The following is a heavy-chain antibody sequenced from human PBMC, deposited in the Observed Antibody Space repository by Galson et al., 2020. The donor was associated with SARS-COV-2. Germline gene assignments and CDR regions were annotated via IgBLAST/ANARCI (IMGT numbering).Heavy chain of an antibody. D-gene: IGHD3-16*01. V-gene: IGHV3-49*04. CDR2: IRSKAYGGTP. CDR1: GFTFGDYA. Sequence: TGGSLRLSCIASGFTFGDYAVNWVRQAPGKGLEWVGLIRSKAYGGTPEYAASVKDRFTISRDDSKSTAYLQMNSLKTEDTGLYYCTRGGRNGGSIPAVWGDYWGQGTLVTASS. CDR3: TRGGRNGGSIPAVWGDY. J-gene: IGHJ4*02.